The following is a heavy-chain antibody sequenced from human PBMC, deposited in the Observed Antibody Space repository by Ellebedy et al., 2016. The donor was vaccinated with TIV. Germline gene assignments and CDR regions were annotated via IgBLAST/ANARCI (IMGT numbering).Heavy chain of an antibody. CDR2: IYHSGST. J-gene: IGHJ4*02. CDR1: GASITSTNW. Sequence: MPSETLSLTCAISGASITSTNWWTWVRQSTGKGLEWFGEIYHSGSTNDNPSLNNLVTMSVDKSKNQFSLNLTSVTAADSAVDYCARGPRMRWLQFGGVFDFWGQGALVTVSS. V-gene: IGHV4-4*02. D-gene: IGHD5-24*01. CDR3: ARGPRMRWLQFGGVFDF.